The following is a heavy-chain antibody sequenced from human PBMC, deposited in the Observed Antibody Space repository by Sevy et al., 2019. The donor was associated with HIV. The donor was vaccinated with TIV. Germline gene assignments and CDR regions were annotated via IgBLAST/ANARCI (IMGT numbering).Heavy chain of an antibody. CDR1: GFTFSGSA. J-gene: IGHJ5*02. Sequence: GGSLRLSCAASGFTFSGSAMHWVRQASGKGLEWVGRIRSKANSYATAYAASVKGRFTISRDNSKNRANLQMNTMKTEDTAVYYCTIFTFGGVIVHNWFDPWGQGTLVTVSS. V-gene: IGHV3-73*01. CDR3: TIFTFGGVIVHNWFDP. CDR2: IRSKANSYAT. D-gene: IGHD3-16*02.